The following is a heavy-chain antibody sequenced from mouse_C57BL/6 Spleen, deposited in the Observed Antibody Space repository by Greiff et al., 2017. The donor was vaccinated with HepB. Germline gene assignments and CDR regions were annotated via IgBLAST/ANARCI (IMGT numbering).Heavy chain of an antibody. CDR2: IWSGGST. Sequence: QVQLKESGPGLVQPSQSLSITCTVSGFSLTSYGVHWVRQSPGKGLEWLGVIWSGGSTDYNAAFISRLSISKDNSKSQVFFKMNSLQADDTAIYYCARNSRSNYEAWFAYWGQGTLVTVSA. D-gene: IGHD2-5*01. CDR3: ARNSRSNYEAWFAY. V-gene: IGHV2-2*01. CDR1: GFSLTSYG. J-gene: IGHJ3*01.